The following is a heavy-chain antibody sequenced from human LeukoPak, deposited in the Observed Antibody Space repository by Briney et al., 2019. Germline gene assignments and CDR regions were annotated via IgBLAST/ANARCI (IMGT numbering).Heavy chain of an antibody. J-gene: IGHJ6*02. Sequence: PGGSLRLSCAASGFTFSSYAMHWARQAPGKGLEWVSTISDYPHYADSVRGRFTISRDNSRKTVFLQMNSLTPEDAATYYCTKDSQGSYDGFWYGTYGMDVWGQGTTVTVSS. CDR1: GFTFSSYA. CDR3: TKDSQGSYDGFWYGTYGMDV. D-gene: IGHD3-16*01. CDR2: ISDYP. V-gene: IGHV3-NL1*01.